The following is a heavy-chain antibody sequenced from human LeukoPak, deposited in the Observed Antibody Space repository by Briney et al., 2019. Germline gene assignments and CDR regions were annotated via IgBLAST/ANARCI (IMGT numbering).Heavy chain of an antibody. Sequence: GGSLRLSCAASGFTFSTQCMHWVRQAPGKGLEWVTFIQNHGNDKRYADSVKGRFTVSRDNSKNTLYLQINSLRAEDTAMYYCARESGRSRVGELLRDWGQGTLVTVSS. CDR3: ARESGRSRVGELLRD. CDR1: GFTFSTQC. CDR2: IQNHGNDK. D-gene: IGHD3-10*01. J-gene: IGHJ4*02. V-gene: IGHV3-30*02.